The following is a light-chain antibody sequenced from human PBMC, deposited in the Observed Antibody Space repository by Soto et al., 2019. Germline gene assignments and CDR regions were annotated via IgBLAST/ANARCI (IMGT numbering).Light chain of an antibody. V-gene: IGLV1-40*01. CDR2: GNS. CDR1: SSNIGAGYD. Sequence: QAVVTQPPSVSGAPGQRVTISCTGSSSNIGAGYDVHWYQQLPGTAPKLLIYGNSNRPSEVPDRFSGSKSGTSASLAITGLQAEDEADYYCQSYDSSLSVHVVFGGGTKVTVL. CDR3: QSYDSSLSVHVV. J-gene: IGLJ2*01.